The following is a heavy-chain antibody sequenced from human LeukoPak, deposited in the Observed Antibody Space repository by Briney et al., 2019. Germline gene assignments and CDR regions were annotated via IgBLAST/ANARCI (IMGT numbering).Heavy chain of an antibody. V-gene: IGHV1-69*13. CDR2: IIPIFGTA. J-gene: IGHJ6*02. D-gene: IGHD3-3*01. CDR3: ARGAITIFGVVSQYYYGMDV. CDR1: GYTFTSYG. Sequence: GASVKVSCKASGYTFTSYGISWVRQAPGQGLEWMGGIIPIFGTANYAQKFQGRVTITADESTSTAYMELSSLRSEDTAVYYCARGAITIFGVVSQYYYGMDVWGQGTTVTVSS.